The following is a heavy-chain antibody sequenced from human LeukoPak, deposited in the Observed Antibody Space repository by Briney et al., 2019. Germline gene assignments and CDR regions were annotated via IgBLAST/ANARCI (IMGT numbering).Heavy chain of an antibody. CDR1: GFTFSSYW. J-gene: IGHJ6*03. CDR3: ARDVVPAAPPYYYYMDV. Sequence: GSLRLSCAASGFTFSSYWMSWVRQAPGKGLEWVANIKQDGSEKYYVDSVKGRFTISRDNAKNSLYLQMNSLRAEDTAVYYCARDVVPAAPPYYYYMDVWGKGTTVTVSS. D-gene: IGHD2-2*01. CDR2: IKQDGSEK. V-gene: IGHV3-7*01.